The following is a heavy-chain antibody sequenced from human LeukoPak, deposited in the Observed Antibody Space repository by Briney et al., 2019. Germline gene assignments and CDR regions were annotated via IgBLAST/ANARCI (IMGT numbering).Heavy chain of an antibody. CDR2: INHSGST. CDR1: GGSFSGYY. V-gene: IGHV4-34*01. D-gene: IGHD6-13*01. Sequence: PSETLSLTCAVYGGSFSGYYWSWIRQPPGKGLEWIGEINHSGSTNYNPSLKSRVTISVDKSKNQFSLKLSSVTAADTAVYYCARISAAGTPDAFDIWGQGTMVTVSS. J-gene: IGHJ3*02. CDR3: ARISAAGTPDAFDI.